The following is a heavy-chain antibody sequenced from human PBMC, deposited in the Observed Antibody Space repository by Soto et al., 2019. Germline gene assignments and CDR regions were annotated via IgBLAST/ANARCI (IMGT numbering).Heavy chain of an antibody. J-gene: IGHJ5*02. D-gene: IGHD3-16*02. CDR2: INHSGNT. Sequence: SETLSFTCAVYGASLSDNYCNWLRQPPGKGLEWIGEINHSGNTNYNPSLRSRVTISIDTSKNTLYLQMNSLRAEDTAVYYCGRYPHRYNWFDPWGQGTLVTVSS. CDR1: GASLSDNY. CDR3: GRYPHRYNWFDP. V-gene: IGHV4-34*01.